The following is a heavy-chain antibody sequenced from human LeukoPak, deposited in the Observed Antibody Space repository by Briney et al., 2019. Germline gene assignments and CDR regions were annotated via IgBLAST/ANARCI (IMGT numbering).Heavy chain of an antibody. CDR1: GGSISSSSYY. V-gene: IGHV4-39*01. CDR3: ARHSPGYYYYGMDV. D-gene: IGHD1-14*01. J-gene: IGHJ6*02. CDR2: IYYSGST. Sequence: KPSETLSLTCTVSGGSISSSSYYWGWIRQPPGKGLEWIGSIYYSGSTYYNPSLKIRVTISVYTSKNQFSLKLRSVNAADTALYYCARHSPGYYYYGMDVWGQGTTVTVSS.